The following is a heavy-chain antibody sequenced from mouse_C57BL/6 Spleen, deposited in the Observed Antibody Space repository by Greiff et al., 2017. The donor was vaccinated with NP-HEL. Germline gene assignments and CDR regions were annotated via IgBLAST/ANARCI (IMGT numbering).Heavy chain of an antibody. CDR3: ARLYGSSLYYAMDY. CDR2: IYPRSGNT. J-gene: IGHJ4*01. D-gene: IGHD1-1*01. Sequence: QVQLQQSGAELARPGASVKLSCKASGYTFTSYGISWVKQRTGQGLEWIGEIYPRSGNTYYNEKFKGKATLTADKSSSTAYMELRSLTSEDSAVYFCARLYGSSLYYAMDYWGQGTSVTVSS. V-gene: IGHV1-81*01. CDR1: GYTFTSYG.